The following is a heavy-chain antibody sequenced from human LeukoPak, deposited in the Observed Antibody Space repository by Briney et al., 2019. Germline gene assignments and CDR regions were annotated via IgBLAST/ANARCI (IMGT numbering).Heavy chain of an antibody. V-gene: IGHV1-18*01. Sequence: ASVKVSCKASGYTFTSYGISWVRQAPGQGLEWMGWISAYNGNTNYAQKLQGRVTMTTDTSTSTAYMELRSLRSEDTAVYYCARGLIADHPGGYYYYMDVWGKGTTVTISS. CDR3: ARGLIADHPGGYYYYMDV. J-gene: IGHJ6*03. CDR1: GYTFTSYG. D-gene: IGHD6-13*01. CDR2: ISAYNGNT.